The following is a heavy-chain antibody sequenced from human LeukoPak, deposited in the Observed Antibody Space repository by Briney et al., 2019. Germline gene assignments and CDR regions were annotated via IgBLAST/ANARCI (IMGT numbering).Heavy chain of an antibody. CDR3: ARATDVYSFDY. J-gene: IGHJ4*02. Sequence: SQTLSLTCTVSGGSISSGGYYWSWIRQHPGKGLEWIGHIYYSGTSFYNPSLTSRVTISVDTSKNQFSLKLSSVTAADTAVYYCARATDVYSFDYWGLGTLVTVSS. CDR1: GGSISSGGYY. CDR2: IYYSGTS. V-gene: IGHV4-30-4*08.